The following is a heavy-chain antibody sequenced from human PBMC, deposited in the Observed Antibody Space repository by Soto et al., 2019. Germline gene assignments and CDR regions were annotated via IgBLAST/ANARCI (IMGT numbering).Heavy chain of an antibody. V-gene: IGHV3-30-3*01. Sequence: GGSVRLSCAASGFTFSSYAMHWVRQAPGKGLEWVAVISYDGSNKYYADSVKGRFTISRDNSKNTLYLQMNSLRAEDTAVYYCARDLVSSRVNWFDPWAQGTLVTVSS. D-gene: IGHD6-6*01. J-gene: IGHJ5*02. CDR1: GFTFSSYA. CDR3: ARDLVSSRVNWFDP. CDR2: ISYDGSNK.